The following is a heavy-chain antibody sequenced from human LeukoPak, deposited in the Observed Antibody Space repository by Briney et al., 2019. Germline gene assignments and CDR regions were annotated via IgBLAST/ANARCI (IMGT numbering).Heavy chain of an antibody. CDR2: IYTSGST. D-gene: IGHD6-19*01. V-gene: IGHV4-61*02. CDR1: GGSITSGSYY. J-gene: IGHJ4*02. Sequence: PSETLSLTCTVSGGSITSGSYYWSWIRQPAGKGLEWIGRIYTSGSTNYNPSLKSRVTISVDTSKNQFSLKLRSVTAADTAVYYCAKIIVAGLYYFDYWGQGTLVTVSS. CDR3: AKIIVAGLYYFDY.